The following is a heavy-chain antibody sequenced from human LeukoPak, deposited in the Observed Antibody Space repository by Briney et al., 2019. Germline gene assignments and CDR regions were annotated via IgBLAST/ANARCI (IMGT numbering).Heavy chain of an antibody. J-gene: IGHJ4*02. CDR1: GGTFSSYA. CDR3: AREWYHDSSGTLSLDY. D-gene: IGHD3-22*01. Sequence: ASVKVSCKASGGTFSSYAISWVRQAPGQGLEWMGRIIPIFGTANYAQKFQGRVTITTDESTSTAYMELSSLRSEDTAVYYCAREWYHDSSGTLSLDYWGQGTPVTVSS. CDR2: IIPIFGTA. V-gene: IGHV1-69*05.